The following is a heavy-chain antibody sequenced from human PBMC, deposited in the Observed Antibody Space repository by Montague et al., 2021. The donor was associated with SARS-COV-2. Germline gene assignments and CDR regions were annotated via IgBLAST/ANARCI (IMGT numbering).Heavy chain of an antibody. CDR2: ISGGGVST. Sequence: SLRLSCAASGFTFSSSAMSWVRQAPGKGLEWVSTISGGGVSTYYADSVKGRFTISRGNSKNTLYLQMNSLRAEDTAVYYCARAPPISAVSSPRRNQFFFDSWGQGTLVTVSS. V-gene: IGHV3-23*01. J-gene: IGHJ4*02. D-gene: IGHD2-2*01. CDR1: GFTFSSSA. CDR3: ARAPPISAVSSPRRNQFFFDS.